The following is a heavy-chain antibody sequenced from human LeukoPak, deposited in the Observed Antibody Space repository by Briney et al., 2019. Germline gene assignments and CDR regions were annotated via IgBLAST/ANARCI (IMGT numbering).Heavy chain of an antibody. V-gene: IGHV1-69*01. J-gene: IGHJ6*04. CDR3: ARGWRGVVPAAISYYGMDV. CDR1: GGTFSSYA. D-gene: IGHD2-2*01. Sequence: EASVKVSCKASGGTFSSYAISWVRQAPGQGLEWMGGIIPIFGTANYAQKFQGRVTITADESTSTAYMELSSLRSEDTAVYYCARGWRGVVPAAISYYGMDVWGKGTTVTVPS. CDR2: IIPIFGTA.